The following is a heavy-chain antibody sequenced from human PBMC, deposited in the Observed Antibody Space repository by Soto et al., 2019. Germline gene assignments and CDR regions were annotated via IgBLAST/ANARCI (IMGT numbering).Heavy chain of an antibody. D-gene: IGHD3-10*01. V-gene: IGHV3-9*01. J-gene: IGHJ5*02. Sequence: GGSLRLSCAASGFTFDDYAVHWVRQAPGKGLEWVSGISWNSGSIGYADSVKGRFTISRDNAKNSLYLQMNSLRAEDTALYYCAKDIYGSGSQTFDPWGQGTLVTVSS. CDR3: AKDIYGSGSQTFDP. CDR2: ISWNSGSI. CDR1: GFTFDDYA.